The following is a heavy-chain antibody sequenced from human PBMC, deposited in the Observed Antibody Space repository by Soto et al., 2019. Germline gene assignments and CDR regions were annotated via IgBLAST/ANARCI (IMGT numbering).Heavy chain of an antibody. CDR2: ISPKSGNI. CDR3: VKDRDSNSWPSRDV. Sequence: QVHLVQSGAEVKKPEAAVNVSCKTSGYTFSRNGISWVRQAPGQGLEWMGWISPKSGNIMYAQKFQGRVIMTTDTSTSTAYMELRSLRSDDTAVYYCVKDRDSNSWPSRDVWGPGTTVTVSS. V-gene: IGHV1-18*01. D-gene: IGHD3-22*01. J-gene: IGHJ6*02. CDR1: GYTFSRNG.